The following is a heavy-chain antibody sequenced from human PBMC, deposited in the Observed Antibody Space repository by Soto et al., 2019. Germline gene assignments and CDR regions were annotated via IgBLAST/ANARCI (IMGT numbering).Heavy chain of an antibody. V-gene: IGHV3-30-3*01. Sequence: PGGSLRLSCAASGFTFSSYAMHWVRQAPGKGLEWVAVISYDGSNKYYADSVKGRFTISRDNSKNTLYLQMNSLRAEDTAVYYCARERSSRAWADYGMDVWGQGTTVTVSS. D-gene: IGHD6-13*01. J-gene: IGHJ6*02. CDR3: ARERSSRAWADYGMDV. CDR2: ISYDGSNK. CDR1: GFTFSSYA.